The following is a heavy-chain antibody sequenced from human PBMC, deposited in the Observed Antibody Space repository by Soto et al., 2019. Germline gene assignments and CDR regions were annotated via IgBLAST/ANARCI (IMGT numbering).Heavy chain of an antibody. V-gene: IGHV3-64D*06. CDR1: GFTFSSYA. D-gene: IGHD6-19*01. Sequence: RLSCSASGFTFSSYAMHWVRQAPGKGLEYASGISSNGGTTYYVDSVKGRFIISRDNSKNTLYLQLSSLRTEDTAVYYCVKDPGAVTGDEYFQHWGQGTLVTVSS. CDR2: ISSNGGTT. J-gene: IGHJ1*01. CDR3: VKDPGAVTGDEYFQH.